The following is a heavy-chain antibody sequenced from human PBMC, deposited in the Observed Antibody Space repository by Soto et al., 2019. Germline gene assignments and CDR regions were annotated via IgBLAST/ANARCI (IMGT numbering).Heavy chain of an antibody. V-gene: IGHV3-30*18. Sequence: PGGSLRLSCTASGFSFSSYGMHWVRQAPGKGLEWVAIISNDGNRQWHRDPVKGRFTISKDNSKNTLYLEMNTVRTEDTAMYYCAKDQISTVTTINYYGMDVWGQGTTVTVSS. CDR3: AKDQISTVTTINYYGMDV. CDR1: GFSFSSYG. CDR2: ISNDGNRQ. D-gene: IGHD4-17*01. J-gene: IGHJ6*02.